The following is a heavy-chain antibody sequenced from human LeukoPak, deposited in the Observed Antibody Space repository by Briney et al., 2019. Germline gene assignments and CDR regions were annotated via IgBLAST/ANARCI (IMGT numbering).Heavy chain of an antibody. CDR1: GGSISSSSYY. J-gene: IGHJ4*02. D-gene: IGHD3-22*01. CDR2: IYYSGST. Sequence: SETLSLTCTVSGGSISSSSYYWGWIRQPPGKGLEWIGSIYYSGSTYYNPSLKSRVTISVDTSKNQFSLKLSSVTAADTAVYYCASSTAYYYDSSGYYRDWGQGTLVTVSS. V-gene: IGHV4-39*07. CDR3: ASSTAYYYDSSGYYRD.